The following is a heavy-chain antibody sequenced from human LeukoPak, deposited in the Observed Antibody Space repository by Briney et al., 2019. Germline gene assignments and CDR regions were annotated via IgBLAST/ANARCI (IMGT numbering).Heavy chain of an antibody. CDR1: GGSISSGSYY. J-gene: IGHJ6*02. CDR2: IYTSGIT. Sequence: PSETLSLTCTVSGGSISSGSYYWSWIRQPAGKGLEWIGRIYTSGITNYNPSLKSRVTISVDTSNNQFSLKLSSAAAPQTGGVYWAGPPSRHRYYLRMGRWGPGATVTVSS. V-gene: IGHV4-61*02. CDR3: AGPPSRHRYYLRMGR.